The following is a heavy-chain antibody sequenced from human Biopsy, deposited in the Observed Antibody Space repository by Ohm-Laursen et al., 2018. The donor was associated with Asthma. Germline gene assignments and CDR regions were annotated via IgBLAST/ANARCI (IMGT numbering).Heavy chain of an antibody. CDR2: IIPIFGTA. V-gene: IGHV1-69*01. J-gene: IGHJ4*02. CDR1: GGTFSSYA. CDR3: ARASYDILTGYYNYFDY. Sequence: SSVKVSCKASGGTFSSYAISWARQAPGHGLEWMGGIIPIFGTANYAQKFQGRVTITADESTSTAYMELSSLRSEDTAVYYCARASYDILTGYYNYFDYWGQGTLVTVSS. D-gene: IGHD3-9*01.